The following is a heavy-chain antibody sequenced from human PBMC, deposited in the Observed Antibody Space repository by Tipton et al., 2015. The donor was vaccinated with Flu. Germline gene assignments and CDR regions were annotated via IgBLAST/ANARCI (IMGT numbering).Heavy chain of an antibody. CDR2: IYHSGST. CDR3: ARSDILTGYSFDY. CDR1: GYSISSGYY. J-gene: IGHJ4*02. V-gene: IGHV4-38-2*01. Sequence: LSLTCAVSGYSISSGYYWGWIRQPPGKGLEWIGSIYHSGSTYYNPSLKSRVTISVDTSKNQFSLKLSSVTAADTAVYYCARSDILTGYSFDYWGQGTLVTVSS. D-gene: IGHD3-9*01.